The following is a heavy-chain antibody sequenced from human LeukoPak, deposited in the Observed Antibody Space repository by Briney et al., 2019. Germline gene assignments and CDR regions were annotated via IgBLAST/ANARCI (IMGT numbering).Heavy chain of an antibody. CDR2: IKQDGSEE. V-gene: IGHV3-7*01. CDR1: GFTFSNSW. Sequence: PGGSLRLSCAASGFTFSNSWMSRVRQAPGKGLEWVANIKQDGSEEYYVGSVKGRFTISRDNAKNSLYLQMNSLRAEDTAVYYCARDSSDPWYFDYWGQGTLVTVSS. J-gene: IGHJ4*02. CDR3: ARDSSDPWYFDY.